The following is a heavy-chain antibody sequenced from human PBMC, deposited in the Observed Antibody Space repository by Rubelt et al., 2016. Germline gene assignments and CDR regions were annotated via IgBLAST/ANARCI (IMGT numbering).Heavy chain of an antibody. J-gene: IGHJ6*02. V-gene: IGHV3-7*03. CDR2: IKQDGSEK. CDR3: ASPTGGDGPV. D-gene: IGHD3-16*01. Sequence: VRQAPGKGLEWVANIKQDGSEKYYVDSVKGRFTISRDNAKNSLYLQMNSLRAEDTAVYYCASPTGGDGPVWGQGTTVTVSS.